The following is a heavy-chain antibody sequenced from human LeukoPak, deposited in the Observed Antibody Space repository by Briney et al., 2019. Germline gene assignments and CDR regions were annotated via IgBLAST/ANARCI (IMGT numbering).Heavy chain of an antibody. Sequence: SETLSLTCTVSGGSISSYYWSWIRQPPGKELEWIGYVYYTGSTNYNPSLKSRVTISVDTSKNQFSLRLSSVTAAYTAIYYCASGYNFIYYFDYWGQGSLVTVSS. V-gene: IGHV4-59*01. J-gene: IGHJ4*02. CDR1: GGSISSYY. CDR2: VYYTGST. CDR3: ASGYNFIYYFDY. D-gene: IGHD5-12*01.